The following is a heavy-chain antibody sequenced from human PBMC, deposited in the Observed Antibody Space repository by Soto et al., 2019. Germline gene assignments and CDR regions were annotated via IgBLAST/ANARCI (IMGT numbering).Heavy chain of an antibody. CDR3: AKWPLPGFRVVVAATIRSSYYYGMDV. J-gene: IGHJ6*02. D-gene: IGHD2-15*01. CDR1: GFTFSSYA. Sequence: GGSLRLSCAASGFTFSSYAMSWVRQAPGKGLEWVSAISGSGGSTYYADSVKGRFTISRDNSKNTLYLQMNSLRAEDTAVYYCAKWPLPGFRVVVAATIRSSYYYGMDVWGQGTTVTVSS. CDR2: ISGSGGST. V-gene: IGHV3-23*01.